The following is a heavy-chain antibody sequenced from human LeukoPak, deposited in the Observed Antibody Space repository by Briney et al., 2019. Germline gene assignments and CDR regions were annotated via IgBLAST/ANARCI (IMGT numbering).Heavy chain of an antibody. CDR3: ARGPDSRSSTGDY. J-gene: IGHJ4*02. CDR2: IYYSGST. V-gene: IGHV4-39*01. CDR1: GGSISSSLYY. Sequence: SETLSLTCSVSGGSISSSLYYWGWIRQPPGKGLEWIGSIYYSGSTFYNPSLKSRLTISVDTSKNQFSLRLSSVTAADTAVYYCARGPDSRSSTGDYWGQGTLVTVSS. D-gene: IGHD6-6*01.